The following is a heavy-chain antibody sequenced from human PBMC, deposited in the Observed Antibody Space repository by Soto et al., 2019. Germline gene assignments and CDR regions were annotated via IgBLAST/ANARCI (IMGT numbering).Heavy chain of an antibody. CDR1: GFTFGDSY. CDR2: ISPGSRYP. CDR3: VRGGGGGLFEP. V-gene: IGHV3-11*06. J-gene: IGHJ5*02. D-gene: IGHD2-15*01. Sequence: GGSLRLSCAGSGFTFGDSYMSWIRQAPGKGLEWLSYISPGSRYPAYADSVKGRFTISRDNAKRSLYLQMMSLTAEDTAIYYCVRGGGGGLFEPWGQGTMVTSPQ.